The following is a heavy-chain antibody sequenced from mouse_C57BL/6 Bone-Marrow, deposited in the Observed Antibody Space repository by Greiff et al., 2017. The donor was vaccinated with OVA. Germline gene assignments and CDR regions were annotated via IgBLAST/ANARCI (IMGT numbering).Heavy chain of an antibody. CDR1: GYTFTDHN. Sequence: VQLQQSGPELVKPGASVKIPCKASGYTFTDHNMDWVKQSHGKSLEWIGDINPNNGGTIYNQKFKGKATLTVDKSSSTAYMELRSLTSEDTAVYYCARRLRWYFDVWGTGTTVTVSS. CDR2: INPNNGGT. CDR3: ARRLRWYFDV. J-gene: IGHJ1*03. D-gene: IGHD1-1*01. V-gene: IGHV1-18*01.